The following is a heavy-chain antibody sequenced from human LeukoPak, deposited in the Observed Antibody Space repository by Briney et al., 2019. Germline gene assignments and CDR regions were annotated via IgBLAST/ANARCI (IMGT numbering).Heavy chain of an antibody. Sequence: ASVKVSCKASGGTFSSYAISWVRQAPGQGLEWMGGIIPIFGTANYAQKFQGRVTITTDESTSTAYMELSSLRSEDTAVYYCASTSSGSYPLEFDYWGQGTLVTVSS. CDR1: GGTFSSYA. CDR3: ASTSSGSYPLEFDY. V-gene: IGHV1-69*05. J-gene: IGHJ4*02. CDR2: IIPIFGTA. D-gene: IGHD1-26*01.